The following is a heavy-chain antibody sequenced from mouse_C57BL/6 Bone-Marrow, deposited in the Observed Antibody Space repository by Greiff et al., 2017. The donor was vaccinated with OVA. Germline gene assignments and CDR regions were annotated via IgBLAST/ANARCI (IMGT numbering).Heavy chain of an antibody. J-gene: IGHJ2*01. D-gene: IGHD3-2*02. V-gene: IGHV1-50*01. CDR3: AAQAFYYFDY. Sequence: VQLQQPGAELVKPGASVKLSCTASGYTFTSYWMQWVKQRPGQGLEWIGEIDPSDSYTNYKQKFKGKATLTVDTSSSTAYMQLSSLTSEDSAVYYCAAQAFYYFDYWGKGTTLTVSS. CDR1: GYTFTSYW. CDR2: IDPSDSYT.